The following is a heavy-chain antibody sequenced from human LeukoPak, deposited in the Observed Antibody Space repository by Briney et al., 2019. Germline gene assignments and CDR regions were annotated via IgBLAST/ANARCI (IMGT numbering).Heavy chain of an antibody. J-gene: IGHJ6*04. V-gene: IGHV3-30*03. CDR1: GFTFSSYG. CDR3: ARYGVGMDV. CDR2: ISYDGSNK. Sequence: PGGSLRLSCAASGFTFSSYGMHWVRQAPGKGLEWVAVISYDGSNKYYADSVKGRFTISRDNSKNTLYLQMNSLRAEDTAVYYCARYGVGMDVWGKGTTVTVSS. D-gene: IGHD2-8*01.